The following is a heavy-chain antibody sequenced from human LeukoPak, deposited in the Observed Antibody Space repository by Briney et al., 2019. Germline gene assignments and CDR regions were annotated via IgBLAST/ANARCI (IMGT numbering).Heavy chain of an antibody. J-gene: IGHJ4*02. Sequence: PGGSLRLSCAASGFTFTTYWMSWVRQAPGKGLEWVANIQQDGRETYYVDSVKGRFTISRDNSKNTLYLQMNSLRAEDTAVYYCAKDIGYHYDSSGYYSWYFDYWGQGTLVTVSS. CDR2: IQQDGRET. CDR1: GFTFTTYW. CDR3: AKDIGYHYDSSGYYSWYFDY. D-gene: IGHD3-22*01. V-gene: IGHV3-7*03.